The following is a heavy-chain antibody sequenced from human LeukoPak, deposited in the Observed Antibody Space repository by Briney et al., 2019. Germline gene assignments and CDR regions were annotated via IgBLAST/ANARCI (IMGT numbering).Heavy chain of an antibody. Sequence: PGGSLRLSCAASGFTFSNYWMSWVRQAPGKGLEWVADIKEDGSGKYYVDSVEGRFTISRDNANNSLYLQMHSLRADDTAVYYCARRRSGSWAVVGDYWGQGTLVTVSS. V-gene: IGHV3-7*01. CDR2: IKEDGSGK. D-gene: IGHD6-25*01. CDR3: ARRRSGSWAVVGDY. CDR1: GFTFSNYW. J-gene: IGHJ4*02.